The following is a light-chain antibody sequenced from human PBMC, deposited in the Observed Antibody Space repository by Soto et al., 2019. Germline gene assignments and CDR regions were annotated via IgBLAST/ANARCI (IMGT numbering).Light chain of an antibody. V-gene: IGLV2-8*01. CDR3: SSYAGSNNDV. CDR2: EVS. Sequence: QSALTQPPSASGSPGQSVTISCTGTSSDVGGYNYVSWYQQHPGKAPKLMIYEVSKRPSGVPDRFSGSKSGNTASLTVSGLQAEVEADYSCSSYAGSNNDVFGTGTKVTVL. J-gene: IGLJ1*01. CDR1: SSDVGGYNY.